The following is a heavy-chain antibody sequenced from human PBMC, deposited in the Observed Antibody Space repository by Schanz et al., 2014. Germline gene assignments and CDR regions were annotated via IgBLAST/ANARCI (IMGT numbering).Heavy chain of an antibody. D-gene: IGHD2-15*01. CDR3: AKTPREYCNYDNCPNWFDS. V-gene: IGHV3-23*01. CDR2: ISGSGGST. J-gene: IGHJ5*01. Sequence: EVQLLESGGGLVQPGGSLRLSCAASGFTFSSYAMSWVRQAPGKGLEWVSAISGSGGSTYYADSVKGRFTISRDNSKNTLYLQMNSLRAEDTDVYYCAKTPREYCNYDNCPNWFDSWGQGTLVTASS. CDR1: GFTFSSYA.